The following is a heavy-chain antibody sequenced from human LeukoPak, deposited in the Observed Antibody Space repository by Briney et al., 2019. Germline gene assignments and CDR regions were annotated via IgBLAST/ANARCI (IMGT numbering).Heavy chain of an antibody. CDR3: ARDPNWNYVFSNWFDP. CDR1: GYSISSGYY. CDR2: IYHSGST. V-gene: IGHV4-38-2*02. Sequence: SETLSLTCAVSGYSISSGYYWGWIRQPPGKGLEWIGSIYHSGSTYYNPSLKSRVTISVDTSKNQFSLKLSSVTAADTAVYYCARDPNWNYVFSNWFDPWGQGTLVTVSS. J-gene: IGHJ5*02. D-gene: IGHD1-7*01.